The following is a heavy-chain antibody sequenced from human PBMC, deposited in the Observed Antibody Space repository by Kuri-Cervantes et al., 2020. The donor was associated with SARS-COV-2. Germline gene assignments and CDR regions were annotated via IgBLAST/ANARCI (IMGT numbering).Heavy chain of an antibody. J-gene: IGHJ4*02. D-gene: IGHD1-14*01. V-gene: IGHV4-34*01. CDR1: GGFVSGYY. Sequence: CAVEGGFVSGYYWSLIREPPGGGLEGIGEIHNSVSTNYNPSLKSRVTISVDTSKTQFSVKLSSVTAADTDVYYCARDPRYLARGGGFDYWGQGTLVTVSS. CDR2: IHNSVST. CDR3: ARDPRYLARGGGFDY.